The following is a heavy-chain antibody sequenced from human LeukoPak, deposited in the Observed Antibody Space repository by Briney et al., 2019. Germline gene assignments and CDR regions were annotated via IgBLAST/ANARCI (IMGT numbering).Heavy chain of an antibody. D-gene: IGHD2-2*01. Sequence: GGSLRLSCAASGFTFSSYSMNWVRQAPGKGLEWVSSISSSSSYIYYADSVKGRFTISRDNAKNSLYLQMNSPRAEDTAVYYCARDGERDIVVVPAAMGRGYYYGMDVWGKGTTVTVSS. CDR3: ARDGERDIVVVPAAMGRGYYYGMDV. V-gene: IGHV3-21*01. CDR1: GFTFSSYS. J-gene: IGHJ6*04. CDR2: ISSSSSYI.